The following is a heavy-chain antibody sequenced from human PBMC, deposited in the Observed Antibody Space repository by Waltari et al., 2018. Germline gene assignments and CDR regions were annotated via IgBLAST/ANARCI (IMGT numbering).Heavy chain of an antibody. D-gene: IGHD3-22*01. J-gene: IGHJ3*01. CDR2: ISSSGETI. CDR1: EFTFNIYA. V-gene: IGHV3-48*03. Sequence: EMQLVESGGGLVQPGGSLRLSCAASEFTFNIYAINWVRQAPGKGLEWVSSISSSGETIYYTDSVKGRFTISRDNAQSTLYLQMSSLSAEDTAVYFCARSGNSSGYYYMTDAFHLWGQGTMVTVSS. CDR3: ARSGNSSGYYYMTDAFHL.